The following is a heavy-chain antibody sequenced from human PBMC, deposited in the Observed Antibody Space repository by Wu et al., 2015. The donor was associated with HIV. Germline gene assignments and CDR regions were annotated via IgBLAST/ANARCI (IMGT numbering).Heavy chain of an antibody. D-gene: IGHD3-22*01. Sequence: QVQLEQSGAELKKPGSSVKVSCKVSGGSLTNYVITWVRQAPGQGLEWMGWMNPNSGNTGYAQKLQGRVTITRNTSISTAYMELSSLTSEDTAMYYCARGSLYYYDTSAYNWFDPWGQGTLVTVSS. CDR3: ARGSLYYYDTSAYNWFDP. CDR2: MNPNSGNT. V-gene: IGHV1-8*01. CDR1: GGSLTNYV. J-gene: IGHJ5*02.